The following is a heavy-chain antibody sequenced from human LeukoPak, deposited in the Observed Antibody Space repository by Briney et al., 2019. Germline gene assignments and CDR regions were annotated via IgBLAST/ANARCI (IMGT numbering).Heavy chain of an antibody. D-gene: IGHD2-2*01. J-gene: IGHJ4*02. V-gene: IGHV3-48*01. CDR2: ISSSSSAR. CDR1: GFTFSNHG. CDR3: ARMSSSRLPGY. Sequence: GGSLRLSCAASGFTFSNHGMNWVRQAPGKGLEWISYISSSSSARYYAGSVKGRFTISRDDASNSLYLQMNSLRAEDTAIYYCARMSSSRLPGYWGQGALVTVSS.